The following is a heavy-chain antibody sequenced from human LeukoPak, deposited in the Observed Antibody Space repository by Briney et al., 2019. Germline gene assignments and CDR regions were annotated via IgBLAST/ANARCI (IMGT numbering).Heavy chain of an antibody. V-gene: IGHV3-NL1*01. CDR3: AKSHGYSYGFDY. D-gene: IGHD5-18*01. CDR1: GFTFSSYE. Sequence: GGSLRLSCAASGFTFSSYEMNWVRQPPGKGLEWVSSIFPSGGEIHYADSVRGRFTISRDNSKNTLYLQMNSLRAEDTAVYYCAKSHGYSYGFDYWGQGTLVTVSS. J-gene: IGHJ4*02. CDR2: IFPSGGEI.